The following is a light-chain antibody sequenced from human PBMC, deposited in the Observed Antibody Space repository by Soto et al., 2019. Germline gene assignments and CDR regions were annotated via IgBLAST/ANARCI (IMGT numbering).Light chain of an antibody. J-gene: IGKJ5*01. V-gene: IGKV3-20*01. CDR3: QQYGSSPPIT. CDR2: GAS. Sequence: EIVLTQSPGTLSLSPGERATLSCRASHSVSSSYLAWYQQKPGQAPRLLIYGASSRATGIPYRFSGSGSGTDFTLTISRLEPEDFAGYYWQQYGSSPPITFGQGTRLEIK. CDR1: HSVSSSY.